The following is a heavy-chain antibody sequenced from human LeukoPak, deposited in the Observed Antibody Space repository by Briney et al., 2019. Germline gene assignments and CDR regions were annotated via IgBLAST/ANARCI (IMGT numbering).Heavy chain of an antibody. CDR3: ARGPSSGYDYFDY. J-gene: IGHJ4*02. Sequence: GGSLRLSCAASGFTFSSYNMNWVRQAPGKGLEWVSSILMSSSYIYYADSVKGRFTISRDNAKNSLYLQMNRLSADDTAVYYCARGPSSGYDYFDYWGQGTLVTVS. CDR1: GFTFSSYN. CDR2: ILMSSSYI. V-gene: IGHV3-21*01. D-gene: IGHD6-19*01.